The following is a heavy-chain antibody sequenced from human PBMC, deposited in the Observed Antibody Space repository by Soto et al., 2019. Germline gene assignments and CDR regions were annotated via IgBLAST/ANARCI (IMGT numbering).Heavy chain of an antibody. CDR1: GYTFTSYG. CDR3: ARGSPKLRFLEWVENYYYYYGMDV. J-gene: IGHJ6*02. V-gene: IGHV1-18*01. CDR2: ISAYNGNT. Sequence: ASVKVSCKASGYTFTSYGISWVRQAPGQGLEWMGWISAYNGNTNYAQKLQGRVTMTTDTSTSTAYMELRSLRSDDTAVYYCARGSPKLRFLEWVENYYYYYGMDVWGQGTTVTVSS. D-gene: IGHD3-3*01.